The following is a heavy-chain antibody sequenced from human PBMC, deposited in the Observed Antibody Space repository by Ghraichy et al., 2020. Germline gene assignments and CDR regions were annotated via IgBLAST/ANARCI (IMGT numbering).Heavy chain of an antibody. D-gene: IGHD3-3*01. CDR1: GYTFTGYY. CDR3: ARSDYDFWSGYFGYYYYGMDV. V-gene: IGHV1-2*02. J-gene: IGHJ6*02. Sequence: ASVKVSCKASGYTFTGYYMHWVRQAPGQGLEWMGWINPNSGGTNYAQKFQGRVTMTRDTSISTAYMELSRLRSDDTAVYYCARSDYDFWSGYFGYYYYGMDVWGQGTTVTVSS. CDR2: INPNSGGT.